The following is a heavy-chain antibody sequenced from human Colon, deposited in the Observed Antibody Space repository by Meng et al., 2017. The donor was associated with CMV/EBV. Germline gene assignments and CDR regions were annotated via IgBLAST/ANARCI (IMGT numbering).Heavy chain of an antibody. CDR2: IYHSGST. CDR1: GASISSSQYY. CDR3: AKRETRIDDSSGYWG. D-gene: IGHD3-22*01. V-gene: IGHV4-39*01. Sequence: SETLSLTCSVSGASISSSQYYWGWIRQPPGKGLEWIASIYHSGSTSYNPSLKSRVTISVDTSKNRFSLKLSSVTAADTAVYYCAKRETRIDDSSGYWGWGQGTRVTVSS. J-gene: IGHJ4*02.